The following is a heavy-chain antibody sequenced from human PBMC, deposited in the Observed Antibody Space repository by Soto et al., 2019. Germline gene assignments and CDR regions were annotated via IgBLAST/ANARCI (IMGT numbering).Heavy chain of an antibody. V-gene: IGHV4-34*01. CDR3: ARGRRSSSYYYYYGMDV. D-gene: IGHD6-6*01. J-gene: IGHJ6*02. CDR2: INHSGST. Sequence: QVQLQQWGAGLLKPSETLSLTCAVYGGSFSGYYWSWIRQPPGKGLEWIGEINHSGSTNYNPSLKRRVNISVDTSKNQFSLQLSSVTAAETAVYYCARGRRSSSYYYYYGMDVWGQGPTVTVSS. CDR1: GGSFSGYY.